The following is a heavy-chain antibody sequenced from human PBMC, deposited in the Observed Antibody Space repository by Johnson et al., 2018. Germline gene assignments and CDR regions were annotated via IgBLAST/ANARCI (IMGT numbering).Heavy chain of an antibody. D-gene: IGHD3-10*01. J-gene: IGHJ6*02. V-gene: IGHV3-11*04. CDR3: ARDTGGMDV. CDR1: GFAFSDFF. CDR2: IGTSGGTR. Sequence: QVQLVESGGGLVKPGGSLRLSCTASGFAFSDFFMTWIRQGPGQGLELVSYIGTSGGTRQYADSVKGRFTISRDNAKKSLYLQMNSLRAEDTAVYYCARDTGGMDVWGQGTAVTVSS.